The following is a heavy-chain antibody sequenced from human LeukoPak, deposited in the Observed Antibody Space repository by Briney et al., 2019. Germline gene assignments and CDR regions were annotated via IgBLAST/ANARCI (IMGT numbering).Heavy chain of an antibody. CDR3: AADLGVRDTALDY. CDR1: GFTFTSSA. V-gene: IGHV1-58*02. D-gene: IGHD5-18*01. J-gene: IGHJ4*02. Sequence: ASVNVSCKASGFTFTSSAMQWVRQARGQRLEWIGWIVVGSGNTNYAQKFQERVTITRDMSTSTAYMELSSLRSEDTAVYYCAADLGVRDTALDYWGQGTLVTVSS. CDR2: IVVGSGNT.